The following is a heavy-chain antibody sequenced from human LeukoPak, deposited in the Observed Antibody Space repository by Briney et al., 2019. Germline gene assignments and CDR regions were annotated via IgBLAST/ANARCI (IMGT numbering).Heavy chain of an antibody. CDR1: GYTLTDYY. Sequence: ASVKVSCKASGYTLTDYYIHWVRQAPGQGLEWVGCGNPNSGVTNYAQKLQGRVTITRDTSIDTAYMQLSRLRSDDTAVYYCAAGVSPLDYYYYYMDVWGKGTTVTVSS. V-gene: IGHV1-2*02. CDR3: AAGVSPLDYYYYYMDV. CDR2: GNPNSGVT. D-gene: IGHD3-10*01. J-gene: IGHJ6*03.